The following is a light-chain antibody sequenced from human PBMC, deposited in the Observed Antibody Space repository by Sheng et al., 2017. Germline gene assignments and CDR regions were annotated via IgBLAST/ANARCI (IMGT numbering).Light chain of an antibody. J-gene: IGLJ1*01. Sequence: SYELTRPPSVSVSPGQTASITCSGDKLGDKYACWYQQKPGQSPVLVLYKDNKRPSGIPERFSGSNSGNTATLTISGTQATDEADYYCQAWDSGTYVFGTGTKVTVL. CDR3: QAWDSGTYV. CDR1: KLGDKY. CDR2: KDN. V-gene: IGLV3-1*01.